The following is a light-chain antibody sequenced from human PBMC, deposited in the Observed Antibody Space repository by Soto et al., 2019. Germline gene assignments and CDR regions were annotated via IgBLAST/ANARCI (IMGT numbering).Light chain of an antibody. J-gene: IGKJ4*01. CDR3: QQYNDWPPLT. V-gene: IGKV3-15*01. Sequence: EIVMTQSPATLSVSPGERATLSCRASQSVSNKLVWYQQKPGQAPRLLIYAASTRATGIPARFSGSGSETEFTLTISSLQSEDLAVYYCQQYNDWPPLTFGGGTKVDI. CDR1: QSVSNK. CDR2: AAS.